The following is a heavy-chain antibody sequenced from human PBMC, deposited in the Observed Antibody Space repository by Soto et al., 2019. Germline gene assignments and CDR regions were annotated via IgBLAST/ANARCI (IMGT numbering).Heavy chain of an antibody. CDR3: ARRGLRGYSYGYFDY. Sequence: QVQLQQWGAGLLKPSETLSLTCAVYGGSFSGYYWSWIRQPPGKGLEWIGEINHSGSTNYNPSLKSRVTISVDTSKNPFSLKLSSVTAADTAVYYCARRGLRGYSYGYFDYWGQGILVTVSS. CDR2: INHSGST. D-gene: IGHD5-18*01. CDR1: GGSFSGYY. J-gene: IGHJ4*02. V-gene: IGHV4-34*01.